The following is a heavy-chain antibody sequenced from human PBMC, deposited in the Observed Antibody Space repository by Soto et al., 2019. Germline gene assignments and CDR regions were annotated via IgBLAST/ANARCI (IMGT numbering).Heavy chain of an antibody. CDR3: AKEELSSTRPQHYYYYGMDV. V-gene: IGHV3-23*01. D-gene: IGHD2-2*01. CDR2: ISGSGGST. CDR1: GFTFSSYA. J-gene: IGHJ6*02. Sequence: GGSLRLSCAASGFTFSSYAMSWVRQAPGKGLEWVSAISGSGGSTYYADSVKGRFTISRDNSKNTLYLQMNSLRAEDTAVYYCAKEELSSTRPQHYYYYGMDVWAPGTTATV.